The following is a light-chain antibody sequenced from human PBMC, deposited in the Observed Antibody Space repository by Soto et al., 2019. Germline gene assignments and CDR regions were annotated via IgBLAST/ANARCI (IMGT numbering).Light chain of an antibody. CDR2: EIT. CDR3: SSYKGNNIFVV. V-gene: IGLV2-8*01. CDR1: SG. J-gene: IGLJ2*01. Sequence: QSVLTQPPSASGSPGQSVTISCTGASGVSWYQQHPGKAPKLLMYEITKRPSGVPDRFSGSKSGNTASLTVSGLQAEDEADYYCSSYKGNNIFVVFGGGTQLTVL.